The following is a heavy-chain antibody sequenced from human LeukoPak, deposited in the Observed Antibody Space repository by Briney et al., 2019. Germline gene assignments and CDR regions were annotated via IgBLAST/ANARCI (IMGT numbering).Heavy chain of an antibody. J-gene: IGHJ6*03. CDR3: AIGISSGYYYYYYYMDV. V-gene: IGHV1-2*02. CDR1: GYTFTDYY. D-gene: IGHD3-22*01. Sequence: ASVKVSCKASGYTFTDYYIHWVRQAPGQGPEWMGWINPNGGGTNYGQRFQGRVTMTRDTSINTAYMELSSLRPDDTAVYYCAIGISSGYYYYYYYMDVWGKGTTVTVSS. CDR2: INPNGGGT.